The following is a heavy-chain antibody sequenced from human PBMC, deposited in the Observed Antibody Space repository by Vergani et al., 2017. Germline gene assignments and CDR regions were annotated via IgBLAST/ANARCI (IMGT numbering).Heavy chain of an antibody. D-gene: IGHD3-10*01. CDR1: GGTFSSYA. CDR3: AGPQVRGSGSYYAPFDY. V-gene: IGHV1-69*12. Sequence: QVQLVQSGAEVKKPGSSVKVSCKASGGTFSSYAISWVRQAPGQGLEWMGGSIPIFGTANYAQKFQGRVTITADESTSTAYMELSSLRSEDTAVYYCAGPQVRGSGSYYAPFDYWGQGTLVTVSS. CDR2: SIPIFGTA. J-gene: IGHJ4*02.